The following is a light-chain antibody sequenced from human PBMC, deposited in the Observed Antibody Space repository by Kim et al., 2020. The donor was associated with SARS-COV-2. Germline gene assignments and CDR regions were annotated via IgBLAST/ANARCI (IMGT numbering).Light chain of an antibody. Sequence: QSALTQPPYASGSPGQSVTISCTGTSSDVGGYNYVSWYQQHPGKAPKLMIYEVSKRPSGVPDRFSGSKSGNTASLTVSGLQAEDEADYYCSSYAAISNFVFGTGTKVTVL. J-gene: IGLJ1*01. CDR3: SSYAAISNFV. CDR1: SSDVGGYNY. V-gene: IGLV2-8*01. CDR2: EVS.